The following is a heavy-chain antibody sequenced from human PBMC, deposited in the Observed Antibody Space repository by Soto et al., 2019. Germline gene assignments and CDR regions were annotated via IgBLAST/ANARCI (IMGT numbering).Heavy chain of an antibody. Sequence: ASVKVSCKASGYTFTSYGISWVRQAPGQGLEWMGWISAYNGNTNYAQKLQGRVTMTTDTSTSTAYMELRSLRSDDTAVYYCARDGFLSSGWYHASSNWFDPWGQGTLVTVSS. V-gene: IGHV1-18*01. CDR1: GYTFTSYG. CDR3: ARDGFLSSGWYHASSNWFDP. D-gene: IGHD6-19*01. J-gene: IGHJ5*02. CDR2: ISAYNGNT.